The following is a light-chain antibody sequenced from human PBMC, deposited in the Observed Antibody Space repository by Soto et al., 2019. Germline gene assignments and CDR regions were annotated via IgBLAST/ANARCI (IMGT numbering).Light chain of an antibody. Sequence: QSVLTQPASVSGSRGQSITISCTGTSSDVGAYNYVSWYQQHPDKAPKLLIFEVTNRPSGVSGRFSGSKSGITASLSISGLQPEDEADYYCISYSSSSPVLFGGGTKLTVL. CDR2: EVT. V-gene: IGLV2-14*01. J-gene: IGLJ2*01. CDR1: SSDVGAYNY. CDR3: ISYSSSSPVL.